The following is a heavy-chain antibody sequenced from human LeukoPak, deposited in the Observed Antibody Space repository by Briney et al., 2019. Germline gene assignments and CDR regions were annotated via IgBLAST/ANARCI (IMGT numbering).Heavy chain of an antibody. CDR3: ARSVPDYTRFDY. V-gene: IGHV3-23*01. CDR2: FKTNSGQV. Sequence: GGSLRLSCAASGFAFTNYAMHWVRQAPGKGLEWVSTFKTNSGQVYYAESVRGRFTISRDNSKNTVYLQMSSLRAEDTALYYCARSVPDYTRFDYWGQGALVTVSP. J-gene: IGHJ4*02. D-gene: IGHD4-11*01. CDR1: GFAFTNYA.